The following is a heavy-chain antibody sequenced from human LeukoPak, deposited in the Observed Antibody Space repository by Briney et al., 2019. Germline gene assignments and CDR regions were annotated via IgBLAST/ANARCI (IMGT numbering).Heavy chain of an antibody. D-gene: IGHD5-18*01. CDR3: ARFHVDTAMVANRPFDY. J-gene: IGHJ4*02. CDR2: INHSGST. CDR1: GGSFSGYY. V-gene: IGHV4-34*01. Sequence: SETLSPTCAVYGGSFSGYYWSWIRQPPGKGLEWIGEINHSGSTNYNPSLKSRVTISVDTSKNQFSLKLSSVTAADTAVYYCARFHVDTAMVANRPFDYWGQGTLVTVSS.